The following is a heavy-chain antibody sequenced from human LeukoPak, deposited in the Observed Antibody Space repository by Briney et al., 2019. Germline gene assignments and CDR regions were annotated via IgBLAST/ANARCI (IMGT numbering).Heavy chain of an antibody. D-gene: IGHD3-10*01. J-gene: IGHJ4*02. Sequence: ASVRVSCKASGNTFSGYYLHWVRQAPGQGLEWMGWMNPSGGTNQAQKFQGRVTMTRDTSISTVYMEVSRLRSDDTAVYYCARRGFGSGSYLDSWGQGTLVTVSS. V-gene: IGHV1-2*02. CDR2: MNPSGGT. CDR1: GNTFSGYY. CDR3: ARRGFGSGSYLDS.